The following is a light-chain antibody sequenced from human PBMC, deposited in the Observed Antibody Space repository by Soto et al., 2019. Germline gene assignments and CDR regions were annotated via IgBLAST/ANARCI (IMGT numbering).Light chain of an antibody. V-gene: IGKV1-5*03. J-gene: IGKJ1*01. CDR3: QQYNSDSST. Sequence: DIQMTQSPSTLSAFVGERVTITCRASQNINRWLAWYQQKPGKAPMLLIYKASSLESGVPSRFSGSGSGTEFTLTIGSLQPDDFATYYCQQYNSDSSTFGQGTKVDI. CDR2: KAS. CDR1: QNINRW.